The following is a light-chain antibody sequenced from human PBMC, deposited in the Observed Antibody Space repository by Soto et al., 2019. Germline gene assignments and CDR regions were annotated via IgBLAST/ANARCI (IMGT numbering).Light chain of an antibody. CDR1: SRHSSYA. CDR2: LNSDGSH. Sequence: QAVVTQSPSASASLGASVKLTCTLSSRHSSYAIAWHQQQPEKGPRYLMKLNSDGSHSKGDGIPDRFSGSSSGAERYLTISSLQSEDEADYYCQTWGTGPFVFGTGTKVTVL. V-gene: IGLV4-69*01. J-gene: IGLJ1*01. CDR3: QTWGTGPFV.